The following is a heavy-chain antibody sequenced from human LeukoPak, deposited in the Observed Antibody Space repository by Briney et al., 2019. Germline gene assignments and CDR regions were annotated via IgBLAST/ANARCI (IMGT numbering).Heavy chain of an antibody. D-gene: IGHD3-3*02. CDR1: GYSISSGYY. Sequence: SETLSLTCAVSGYSISSGYYWGWIRQPPGKGLEWIGSIYHSGSTYYNPSLKSRVTISVDTSKNQFSLKLSSVTAAGTAVYYCARHSTHFWSGLDWFDPWGQGTLVTVSS. V-gene: IGHV4-38-2*01. CDR3: ARHSTHFWSGLDWFDP. CDR2: IYHSGST. J-gene: IGHJ5*02.